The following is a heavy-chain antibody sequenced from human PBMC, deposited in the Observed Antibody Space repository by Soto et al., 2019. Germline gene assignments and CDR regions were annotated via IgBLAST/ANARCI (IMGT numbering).Heavy chain of an antibody. CDR3: ARGLRYFHWSSDNYYYYYGMDV. V-gene: IGHV1-69*01. D-gene: IGHD3-9*01. CDR2: IIPIFGTA. J-gene: IGHJ6*02. Sequence: QVQLVQSGAEVKKPGSSVKVSCKASGGTFSSYAISWVRQAPGQGLEWMGGIIPIFGTANYAQKFQGRVTITADESTSTAYMELSSLRSEDTAVYYCARGLRYFHWSSDNYYYYYGMDVWGQGTTVTVSS. CDR1: GGTFSSYA.